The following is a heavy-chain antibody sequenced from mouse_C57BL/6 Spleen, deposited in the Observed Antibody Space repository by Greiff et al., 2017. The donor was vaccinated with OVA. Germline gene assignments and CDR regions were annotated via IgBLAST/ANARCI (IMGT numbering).Heavy chain of an antibody. V-gene: IGHV1-5*01. CDR2: IYPGNSDT. CDR1: GYTFTSYW. J-gene: IGHJ3*01. D-gene: IGHD1-1*01. Sequence: EVQLQQSGTVLARPGASVKMSCKTSGYTFTSYWMHWVKQRPGQGLEWIGAIYPGNSDTSYNQKFKGKAKLTAVTSASTAYMELSSLTNEDSAVYYCTREDYYGSRGFAYWGQGTLVTVSA. CDR3: TREDYYGSRGFAY.